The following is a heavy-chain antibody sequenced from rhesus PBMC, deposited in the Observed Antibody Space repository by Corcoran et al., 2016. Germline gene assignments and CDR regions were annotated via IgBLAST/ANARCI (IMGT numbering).Heavy chain of an antibody. CDR3: ARNGPHSGSYYYVVSPRTGAFDF. Sequence: QVQLQESGPGLVKPSETLSLTCAVSGGSISSGYGWSWIRQPPGKGLEWIGYIYGSSGKTYDNPSLKRRVTISKDTSKNQFSLKLGSVTAADTAVYYCARNGPHSGSYYYVVSPRTGAFDFWGQGLRVTVSS. J-gene: IGHJ3*01. CDR2: IYGSSGKT. V-gene: IGHV4S7*01. D-gene: IGHD3-16*01. CDR1: GGSISSGYG.